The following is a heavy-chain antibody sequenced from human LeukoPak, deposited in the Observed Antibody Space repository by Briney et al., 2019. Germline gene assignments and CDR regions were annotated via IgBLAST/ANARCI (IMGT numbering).Heavy chain of an antibody. CDR2: IYYSGST. CDR3: ARSLGRGATAFDY. D-gene: IGHD1-26*01. CDR1: GGSLTRYH. V-gene: IGHV4-59*08. Sequence: PSETLSLTCTVSGGSLTRYHWSWTRQPPGKGLEWIGYIYYSGSTNYNPSLKSRVTISIDTSKNQFSLKLSSVTAADTAVYYCARSLGRGATAFDYWGQGTLVTVSS. J-gene: IGHJ4*02.